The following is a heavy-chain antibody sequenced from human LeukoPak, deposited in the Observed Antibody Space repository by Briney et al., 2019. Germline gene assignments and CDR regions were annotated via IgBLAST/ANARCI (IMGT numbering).Heavy chain of an antibody. CDR2: ISGSGGST. J-gene: IGHJ4*02. CDR1: GFTFSSYA. Sequence: GGSLRLSCAASGFTFSSYAMSWVRQAPGKGLEWVSAISGSGGSTCDADSVKGRFTIYRDNSKNTLYLQMNSLRAEDTAVYYCAKGGRITIFGVVIGTFDYWGQGTLVTVSS. CDR3: AKGGRITIFGVVIGTFDY. V-gene: IGHV3-23*01. D-gene: IGHD3-3*01.